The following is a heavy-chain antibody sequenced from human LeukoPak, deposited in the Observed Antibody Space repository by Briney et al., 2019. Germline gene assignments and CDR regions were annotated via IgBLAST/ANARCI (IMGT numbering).Heavy chain of an antibody. J-gene: IGHJ4*02. CDR1: GFIFNDYY. CDR2: INQDGSET. Sequence: GGSLRLSCAASGFIFNDYYIDWVRQAPGKGLERVANINQDGSETYYVDSMKGRFTISRDNAKNSLYLQMNSLRAEDTAVYYCARDKGDYDTSGSLFIFGGQGTLVTVSS. V-gene: IGHV3-7*03. D-gene: IGHD3-22*01. CDR3: ARDKGDYDTSGSLFIF.